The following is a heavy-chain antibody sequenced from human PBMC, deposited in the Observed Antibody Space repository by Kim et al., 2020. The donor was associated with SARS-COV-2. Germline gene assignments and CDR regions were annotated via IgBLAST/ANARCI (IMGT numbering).Heavy chain of an antibody. Sequence: YASSVKGRFTISRDNSKNTLYLQMNSLRAEDTAIYYCAKVIRGLGAFDVWGQGTMVTVSS. V-gene: IGHV3-23*01. D-gene: IGHD3-10*01. CDR3: AKVIRGLGAFDV. J-gene: IGHJ3*01.